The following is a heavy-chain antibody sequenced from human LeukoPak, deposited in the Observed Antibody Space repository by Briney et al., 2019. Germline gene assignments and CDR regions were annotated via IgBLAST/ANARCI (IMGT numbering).Heavy chain of an antibody. CDR3: ARDGAAGMGGDY. Sequence: GGSLRLSCAASGFTFSSYEMNWVRQAPGKGLEWVSYISSSGSTIYYADSVKGRFTISRDNAKNSLYLQMNCLRAEDTAVYYCARDGAAGMGGDYWGQGTLVTVSS. D-gene: IGHD6-13*01. V-gene: IGHV3-48*03. CDR2: ISSSGSTI. J-gene: IGHJ4*02. CDR1: GFTFSSYE.